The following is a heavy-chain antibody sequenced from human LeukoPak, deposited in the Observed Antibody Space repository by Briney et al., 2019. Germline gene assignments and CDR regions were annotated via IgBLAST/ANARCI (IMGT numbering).Heavy chain of an antibody. CDR3: ARAPYSSSWCYFDY. Sequence: SETLSLTCTVSGGPISSYYWSWIRQPPGKGLEWIGYVHYSGSTNYNPSLKSRVTISLDTSKNQFSLKLTSVTAADTAVYYCARAPYSSSWCYFDYWGQGTLVTVSS. J-gene: IGHJ4*02. CDR2: VHYSGST. V-gene: IGHV4-59*01. CDR1: GGPISSYY. D-gene: IGHD6-13*01.